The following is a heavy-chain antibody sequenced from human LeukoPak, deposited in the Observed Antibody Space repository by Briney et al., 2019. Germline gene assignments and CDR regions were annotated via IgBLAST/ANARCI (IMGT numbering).Heavy chain of an antibody. CDR1: GGSISGSSYY. Sequence: SETLSLTCTVSGGSISGSSYYWGWIRQPPGKGLEWIGSIYYTRSTYYNPSLKSQVTISVDTSKNQFSLKLTSVTAADTAVYYCARGVTMIVVVIHDWYFDLWGRGTLVTVSS. D-gene: IGHD3-22*01. V-gene: IGHV4-39*01. CDR2: IYYTRST. CDR3: ARGVTMIVVVIHDWYFDL. J-gene: IGHJ2*01.